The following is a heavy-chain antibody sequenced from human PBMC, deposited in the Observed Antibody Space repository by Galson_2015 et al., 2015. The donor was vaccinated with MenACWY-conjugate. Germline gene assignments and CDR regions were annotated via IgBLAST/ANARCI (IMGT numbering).Heavy chain of an antibody. CDR2: IAGTTGGT. V-gene: IGHV3-23*01. CDR1: GFTFTNYA. J-gene: IGHJ4*02. CDR3: AKSCEGFLVDH. Sequence: SLRLSSAASGFTFTNYAMNWVRQAPGKGLQWVSGIAGTTGGTYYAESVKGRFSISRDNSKNILYLQMNSLRVEDTALYYCAKSCEGFLVDHWGQGTLVTVSS.